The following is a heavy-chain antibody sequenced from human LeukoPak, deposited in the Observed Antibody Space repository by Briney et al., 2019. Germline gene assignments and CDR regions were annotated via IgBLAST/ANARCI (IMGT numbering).Heavy chain of an antibody. CDR3: TTDSLFRGDYEAFDI. Sequence: GGSLRLSCAASGFTFSSYAMSWVRQAPGKGLEWVSAISGSGGSTYYADSVKGRFTISRDNSKNTLYLQMNSLKTEDIAVYYCTTDSLFRGDYEAFDIWGQGTMVTVSS. CDR2: ISGSGGST. D-gene: IGHD4-17*01. J-gene: IGHJ3*02. CDR1: GFTFSSYA. V-gene: IGHV3-23*01.